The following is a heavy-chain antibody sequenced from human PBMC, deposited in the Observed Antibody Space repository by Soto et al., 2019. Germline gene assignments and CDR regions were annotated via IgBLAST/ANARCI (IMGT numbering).Heavy chain of an antibody. V-gene: IGHV3-30*18. CDR2: IAYDGTRD. J-gene: IGHJ4*02. D-gene: IGHD3-22*01. CDR3: AKEPIVVASPTYFDT. CDR1: GFPFSSYG. Sequence: QVQLVESGGGVVQPGRSLRLSCAGSGFPFSSYGMHWVRQAPGKGLEWVAVIAYDGTRDKYADSVQGRFTISRDNSDNTLFLQMNSLTPEDTALYYCAKEPIVVASPTYFDTWGQGTLVTLSS.